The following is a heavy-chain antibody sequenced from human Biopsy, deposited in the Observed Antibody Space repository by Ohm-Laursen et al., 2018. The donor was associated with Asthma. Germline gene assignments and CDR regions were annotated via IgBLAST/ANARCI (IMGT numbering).Heavy chain of an antibody. CDR1: GFTVSRDY. Sequence: SLRLSCAASGFTVSRDYMFWVRQAPGKGLEGVSVIYSSGTSHTADSVRGRFTISRDYSKNTLYLQMHSLRAEDTAVYYCARGDSSGWSQYYFDYWGQGTLVTVSS. CDR2: IYSSGTS. CDR3: ARGDSSGWSQYYFDY. V-gene: IGHV3-53*01. D-gene: IGHD6-19*01. J-gene: IGHJ4*02.